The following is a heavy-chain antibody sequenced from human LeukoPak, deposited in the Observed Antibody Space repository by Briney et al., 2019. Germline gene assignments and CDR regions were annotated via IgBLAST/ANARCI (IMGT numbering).Heavy chain of an antibody. Sequence: PGGSLRLSCAASGFTFSSYAMHWVRQAPGKGLEWVALISYDGINPYYADSVKGRFTFSRDNSKNTLYLQMNSLRAEDTAVYYCARGVRGDCSSTTCYTLYYYYYMDVWGKGTTVTVSS. D-gene: IGHD2-2*02. CDR1: GFTFSSYA. CDR2: ISYDGINP. V-gene: IGHV3-30-3*01. J-gene: IGHJ6*03. CDR3: ARGVRGDCSSTTCYTLYYYYYMDV.